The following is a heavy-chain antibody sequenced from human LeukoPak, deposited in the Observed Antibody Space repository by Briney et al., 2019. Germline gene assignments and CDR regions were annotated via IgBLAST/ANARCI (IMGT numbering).Heavy chain of an antibody. CDR2: IWYDGSNK. D-gene: IGHD2-15*01. CDR3: ARDVDCSGGSCYLPYYYGMGV. CDR1: GFTFSSYG. Sequence: GGSLRLSCAASGFTFSSYGMHWVRQAPGKGLEWVAVIWYDGSNKYYADSVKGRFTISRDNSKNTLYLQMNSLRAEDTAVYYCARDVDCSGGSCYLPYYYGMGVWGQGTTVTVSS. V-gene: IGHV3-33*01. J-gene: IGHJ6*02.